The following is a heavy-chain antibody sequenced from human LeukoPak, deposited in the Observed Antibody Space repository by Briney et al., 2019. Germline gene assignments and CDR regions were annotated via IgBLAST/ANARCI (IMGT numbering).Heavy chain of an antibody. V-gene: IGHV3-23*01. Sequence: GGSLSLSCAASGLTFSSYAMSWVRQAPGKGLEWVSVISGSGGSTYYADSVKGRFTISRDNSKNTLYLQMNSLRAEDMAVYYCAKYLAVAGYDAFDIWGQGTMVTVSS. D-gene: IGHD6-19*01. CDR1: GLTFSSYA. CDR2: ISGSGGST. CDR3: AKYLAVAGYDAFDI. J-gene: IGHJ3*02.